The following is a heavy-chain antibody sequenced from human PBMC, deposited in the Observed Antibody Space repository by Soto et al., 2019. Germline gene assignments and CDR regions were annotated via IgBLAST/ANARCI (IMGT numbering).Heavy chain of an antibody. CDR3: VRDQPRCYSYVAFDY. CDR2: IWYDGSNK. V-gene: IGHV3-33*02. Sequence: SLRLSCAATGFTFSNYGMHWVRQAPGKGLEWVSVIWYDGSNKYYADSVKGRFTISRDNSTNTLFLQMTSLRAEDTAVYYCVRDQPRCYSYVAFDYWGQG. J-gene: IGHJ4*02. CDR1: GFTFSNYG. D-gene: IGHD5-18*01.